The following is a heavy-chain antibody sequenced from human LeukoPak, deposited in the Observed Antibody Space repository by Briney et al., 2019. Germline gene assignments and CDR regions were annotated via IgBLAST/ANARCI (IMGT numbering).Heavy chain of an antibody. CDR1: GFTFSSYE. D-gene: IGHD3-22*01. CDR2: ISGSGGST. V-gene: IGHV3-23*01. J-gene: IGHJ4*02. Sequence: QPGGSLRLSCAASGFTFSSYEMNWVRQAPGKGLEWVSAISGSGGSTYYADSVKGRFTISRDNSKNTLYLQMNSLRAEDTAVYYCAKYRLGPLITMIVGVPYYFDYWGQGTLVTVSS. CDR3: AKYRLGPLITMIVGVPYYFDY.